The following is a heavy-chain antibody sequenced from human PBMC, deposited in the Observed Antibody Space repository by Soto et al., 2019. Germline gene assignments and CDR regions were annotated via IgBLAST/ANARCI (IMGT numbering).Heavy chain of an antibody. J-gene: IGHJ6*02. CDR2: FDPEDGET. D-gene: IGHD2-2*01. CDR3: ATSSRGKIVVVPAAMRYYYYYGMDV. CDR1: GYTLTELS. V-gene: IGHV1-24*01. Sequence: QVQLVQSGAEVKKPGASVKVSCKVSGYTLTELSMHWVRQAPGKGLEWMGGFDPEDGETIYAQKFQGRVTMSEDTSTDTAYMELSSLRSEDTAVYYCATSSRGKIVVVPAAMRYYYYYGMDVWGQGNTVTVSS.